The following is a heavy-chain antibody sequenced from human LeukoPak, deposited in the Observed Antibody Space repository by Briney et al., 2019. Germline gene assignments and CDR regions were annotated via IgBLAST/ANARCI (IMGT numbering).Heavy chain of an antibody. Sequence: PSETLSLTCSVSGGSISTYYWSWIRQPAGKGLEWIAQIHTSGSTNFNPSLKSRVSISMDTPNNQFSLMISSETAADTAIYYCAGRGLSTGWTFDYWGHGTLVTVSS. CDR1: GGSISTYY. J-gene: IGHJ4*01. CDR2: IHTSGST. CDR3: AGRGLSTGWTFDY. D-gene: IGHD6-19*01. V-gene: IGHV4-4*07.